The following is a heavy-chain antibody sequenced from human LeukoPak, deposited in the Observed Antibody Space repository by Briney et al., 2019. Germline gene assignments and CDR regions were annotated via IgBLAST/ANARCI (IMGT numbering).Heavy chain of an antibody. V-gene: IGHV1-69*13. J-gene: IGHJ5*02. D-gene: IGHD2-2*01. CDR1: GGTFSSYA. CDR2: IIPIFGTA. CDR3: ACSTVLLHWFDP. Sequence: ASVKVSCKASGGTFSSYAISWVRQAPGQGLEWMGGIIPIFGTANYAQKFQGRVTITADESTSTAYMELSSLRSEDTAVYYCACSTVLLHWFDPWGQGTLVTVSS.